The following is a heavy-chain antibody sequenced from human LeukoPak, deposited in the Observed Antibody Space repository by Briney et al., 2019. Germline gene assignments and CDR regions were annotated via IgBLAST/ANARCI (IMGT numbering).Heavy chain of an antibody. Sequence: TGGSLRLSCAASGFTFSSYAMSWVRQAPGKGLEWVSAISGSGGSTYYADSVKGRFTISRDNSKNTLYLQMNSLRAEDTAVYYCAKDLRYYDSSGYYIWGQGTLVTVSS. CDR2: ISGSGGST. CDR3: AKDLRYYDSSGYYI. CDR1: GFTFSSYA. D-gene: IGHD3-22*01. V-gene: IGHV3-23*01. J-gene: IGHJ4*02.